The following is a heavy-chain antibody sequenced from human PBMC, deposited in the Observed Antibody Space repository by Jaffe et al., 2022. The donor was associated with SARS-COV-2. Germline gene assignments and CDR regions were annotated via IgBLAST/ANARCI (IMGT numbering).Heavy chain of an antibody. Sequence: QMQLHHWGAGLLKPSETLSLTCDVSGGSFGGDSWNWIRQPPGKGLEWIGEINHSGRINYNPSLKSRVTISVDTSKNQFSLNLRSVTAADTAVYFCARGPFHGYYYDGSGYYLDYWGQGTLVTVSS. D-gene: IGHD3-22*01. CDR2: INHSGRI. CDR1: GGSFGGDS. J-gene: IGHJ4*02. CDR3: ARGPFHGYYYDGSGYYLDY. V-gene: IGHV4-34*01.